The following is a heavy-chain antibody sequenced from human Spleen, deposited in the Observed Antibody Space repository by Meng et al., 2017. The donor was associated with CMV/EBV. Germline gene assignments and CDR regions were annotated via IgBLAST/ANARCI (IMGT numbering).Heavy chain of an antibody. CDR2: VSEATGST. J-gene: IGHJ4*02. D-gene: IGHD3-10*01. CDR1: GFTFSNDA. Sequence: CVASGFTFSNDAMRWVRQAPGGGLEWVSTVSEATGSTYYADSVKGRFTISRDTSKNTLYLQMNSLRAEDTAIYYCARHITKMEFYLDYWGQGALVTVSS. CDR3: ARHITKMEFYLDY. V-gene: IGHV3-23*01.